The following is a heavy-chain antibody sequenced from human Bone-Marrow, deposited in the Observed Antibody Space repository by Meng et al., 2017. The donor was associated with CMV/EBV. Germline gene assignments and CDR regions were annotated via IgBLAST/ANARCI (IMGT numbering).Heavy chain of an antibody. Sequence: SETLSLTCAVYGGSFSGYYWSWIRQPPGKGLEWIGEINHSGSTNYNPSLKSRVTISVDTSKNQFSLKLSSVTAADTAVYYCASRAHYYGSGSYKDYWGQGTLVTVSS. CDR1: GGSFSGYY. V-gene: IGHV4-34*01. CDR2: INHSGST. CDR3: ASRAHYYGSGSYKDY. D-gene: IGHD3-10*01. J-gene: IGHJ4*02.